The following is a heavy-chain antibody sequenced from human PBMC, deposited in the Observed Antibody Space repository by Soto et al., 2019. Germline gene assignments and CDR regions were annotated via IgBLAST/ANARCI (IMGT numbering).Heavy chain of an antibody. CDR3: TRHAIIPKLQYGMDV. V-gene: IGHV4-59*02. J-gene: IGHJ6*02. CDR2: IIYDGTA. Sequence: EPRTLPCTVSGGSVSGYYWSWVRQPPGKGLEWLGYIIYDGTAQYNPSVLSGASISLDTSKNQFSLKLRTLTASDTAVYYCTRHAIIPKLQYGMDVWGHGTTVTGS. D-gene: IGHD2-15*01. CDR1: GGSVSGYY.